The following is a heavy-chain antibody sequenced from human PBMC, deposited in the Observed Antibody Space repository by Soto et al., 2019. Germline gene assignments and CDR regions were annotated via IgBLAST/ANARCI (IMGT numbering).Heavy chain of an antibody. D-gene: IGHD6-13*01. V-gene: IGHV6-1*01. CDR1: GDSVSSSSAA. J-gene: IGHJ2*01. CDR2: TYYRSKWYN. Sequence: PSQTLSLTCAISGDSVSSSSAAWNWIRQSPSRGLEWLGRTYYRSKWYNDYAVSVKSRITINPDTSKNQFSLQLNSVTPEDTAVYYCASGGGYSSSWYFDLWGRGTLVTVSS. CDR3: ASGGGYSSSWYFDL.